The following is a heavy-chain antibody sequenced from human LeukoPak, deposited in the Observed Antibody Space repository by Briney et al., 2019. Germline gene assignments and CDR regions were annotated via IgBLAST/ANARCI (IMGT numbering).Heavy chain of an antibody. CDR1: GSSITGFH. J-gene: IGHJ4*02. Sequence: PSETLSLTCSVSGSSITGFHWGWIRQPPGKGLEWIGYIQASGTTKHNPSLKSRVTISIDTSKAQFSLNVNSVSAADTAMYYCARLHSCGADSCIDSWGQGNLVIVSS. CDR3: ARLHSCGADSCIDS. CDR2: IQASGTT. D-gene: IGHD2-21*01. V-gene: IGHV4-59*01.